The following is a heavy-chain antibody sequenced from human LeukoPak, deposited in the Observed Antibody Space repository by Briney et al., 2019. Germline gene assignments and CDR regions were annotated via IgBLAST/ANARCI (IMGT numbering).Heavy chain of an antibody. CDR2: IYYSGST. CDR3: ARVVKDYYDFWSGYYVFDY. Sequence: SETLSLTCTVSGGSISSYYWSWIRQPPGKGLEWIGYIYYSGSTNYNPSLKSRVTISVDTSKNQFSQKLSSVTAADTAVYYCARVVKDYYDFWSGYYVFDYWGQGTLVTVSS. CDR1: GGSISSYY. D-gene: IGHD3-3*01. V-gene: IGHV4-59*01. J-gene: IGHJ4*02.